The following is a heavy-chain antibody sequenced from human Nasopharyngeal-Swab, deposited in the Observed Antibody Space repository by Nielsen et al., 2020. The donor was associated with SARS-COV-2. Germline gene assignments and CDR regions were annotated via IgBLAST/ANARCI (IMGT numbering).Heavy chain of an antibody. J-gene: IGHJ6*02. CDR2: ISSRSSYI. V-gene: IGHV3-21*01. D-gene: IGHD3-3*01. CDR1: GFTFTNYN. CDR3: ARDGLDYDFWSAYFMDV. Sequence: GESLNISCAASGFTFTNYNFNWVRQAPGKGLEWVAPISSRSSYIYYADSVKGRFTISRDNAKKSLYLQMNSLRAEDTAVYYCARDGLDYDFWSAYFMDVWGQGTTVTVSS.